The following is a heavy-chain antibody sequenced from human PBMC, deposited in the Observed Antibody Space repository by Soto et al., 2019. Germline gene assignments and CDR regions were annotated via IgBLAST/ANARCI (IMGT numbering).Heavy chain of an antibody. J-gene: IGHJ6*03. V-gene: IGHV3-33*01. Sequence: PGGSLRLSCAASGFTFSSYGMHWVRQAPGKGLEWVAVIWYDGSNKYYADSVKGRFTISRDNSKNTLYLQMNSLRAEDTAVYYCARNAYSSGYYYMDVWGKGTTVTVSS. CDR2: IWYDGSNK. CDR3: ARNAYSSGYYYMDV. CDR1: GFTFSSYG. D-gene: IGHD6-19*01.